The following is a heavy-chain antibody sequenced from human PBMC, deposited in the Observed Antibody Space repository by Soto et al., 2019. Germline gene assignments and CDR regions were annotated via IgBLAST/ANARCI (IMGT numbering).Heavy chain of an antibody. D-gene: IGHD3-10*01. CDR1: GFTFSSYW. CDR2: INSDGSST. V-gene: IGHV3-74*01. Sequence: GGSLRLSCAASGFTFSSYWMHWVRQAPGKGLVWVSRINSDGSSTSYADSVKGRFTISRDNAKNTLYLQMNSLRAEDTAGYYCARELWCGDLPDRPSFDYGGKGTLVTVS. CDR3: ARELWCGDLPDRPSFDY. J-gene: IGHJ4*02.